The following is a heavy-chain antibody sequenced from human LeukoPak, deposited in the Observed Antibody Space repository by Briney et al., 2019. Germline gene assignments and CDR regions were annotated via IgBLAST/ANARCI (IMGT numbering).Heavy chain of an antibody. V-gene: IGHV4-59*01. CDR1: GGSIISYY. D-gene: IGHD1-26*01. Sequence: SETLSLTCPVSGGSIISYYWSWIRPPPGKGREWVGYTYYSGSHNYNPSLKGGVPISVDTSKNQFCLKLSSVTAADTAVYYWARGGSYYDYWGQGTLVTVSS. J-gene: IGHJ4*02. CDR2: TYYSGSH. CDR3: ARGGSYYDY.